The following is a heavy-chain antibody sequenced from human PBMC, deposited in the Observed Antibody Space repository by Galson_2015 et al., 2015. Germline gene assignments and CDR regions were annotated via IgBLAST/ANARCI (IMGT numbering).Heavy chain of an antibody. CDR1: GFTFSSYG. CDR3: AKDRRYGDCGAYYYYGMDV. J-gene: IGHJ6*02. V-gene: IGHV3-30*18. CDR2: ISYDGSNK. Sequence: SLRLSCAASGFTFSSYGMHWVRQAPGKGLEWVAVISYDGSNKYYADSVKGRFTISRDNSKNTLYLQMNSLRAEDTAVYYCAKDRRYGDCGAYYYYGMDVWGQGTTVTVSS. D-gene: IGHD4-17*01.